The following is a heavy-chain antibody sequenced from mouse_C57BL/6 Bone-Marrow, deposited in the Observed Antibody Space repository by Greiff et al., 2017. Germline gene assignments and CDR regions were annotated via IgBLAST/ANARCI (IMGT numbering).Heavy chain of an antibody. J-gene: IGHJ2*01. D-gene: IGHD2-3*01. CDR2: IYPGSGNP. Sequence: QVQLQQSGAELVRPGASVKLSCTASGYTFTDYYINWVKQRPGQGLEWIARIYPGSGNPYYNEKFKGKATLTAEKSSSTAYMQLSSLTSEDSAVYFCARLGWLLSFDYWGQGTTLTVSS. CDR1: GYTFTDYY. V-gene: IGHV1-76*01. CDR3: ARLGWLLSFDY.